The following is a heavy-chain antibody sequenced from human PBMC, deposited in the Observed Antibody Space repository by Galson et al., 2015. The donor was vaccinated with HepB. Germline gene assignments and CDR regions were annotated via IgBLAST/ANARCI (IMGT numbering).Heavy chain of an antibody. J-gene: IGHJ4*02. CDR1: GGSISSGDYY. V-gene: IGHV4-30-4*01. CDR3: ARASLSSAAGPTFDY. CDR2: IYYSGST. Sequence: TLSLTCTVSGGSISSGDYYWSWIRQPPGKGLEWIGYIYYSGSTYYNPSLKSRVTISVDTSKNQFSLKLSSVTAADTAVYYCARASLSSAAGPTFDYWGQGTLVTVSS. D-gene: IGHD6-13*01.